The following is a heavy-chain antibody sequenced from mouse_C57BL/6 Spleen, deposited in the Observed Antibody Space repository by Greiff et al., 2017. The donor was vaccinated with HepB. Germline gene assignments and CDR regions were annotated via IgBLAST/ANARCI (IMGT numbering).Heavy chain of an antibody. CDR3: ARTGTFYAMDY. CDR1: GYTFTDYN. D-gene: IGHD4-1*01. J-gene: IGHJ4*01. V-gene: IGHV1-22*01. Sequence: VHVKQSGPELVKPGASVKMSCKASGYTFTDYNMHWVKQSHGKSLEWIGYINPNNGGTSYNQKFKGKATLTVNKSSSTAYMELRSLTSEDSAVYYCARTGTFYAMDYWGQGTSVTVSS. CDR2: INPNNGGT.